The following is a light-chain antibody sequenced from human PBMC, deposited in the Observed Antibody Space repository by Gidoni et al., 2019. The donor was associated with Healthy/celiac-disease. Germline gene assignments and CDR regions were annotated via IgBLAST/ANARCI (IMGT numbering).Light chain of an antibody. CDR3: QQRYSTPPT. CDR1: QSISSY. J-gene: IGKJ2*01. V-gene: IGKV1-39*01. CDR2: AAS. Sequence: DIQITQSPSSLSASVGDRVTITCRASQSISSYLNWYQQKPGKAPKLLIYAASSLQSGVPSRFSGSGSGTDFTLTISSLQPEDFATYYCQQRYSTPPTFGQGTKLEIK.